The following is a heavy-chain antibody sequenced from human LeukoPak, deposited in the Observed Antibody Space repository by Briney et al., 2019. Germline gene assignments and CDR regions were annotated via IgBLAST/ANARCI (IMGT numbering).Heavy chain of an antibody. CDR3: ARSVVTLYWYFDL. D-gene: IGHD4-23*01. Sequence: SETLSLTCTVSGGSISGYYYNWIRQPPGKGMEWIGYIYYSGSTNYNPSLKSRVTISLDTSKNQFSLKLSSVTTADTAVYYCARSVVTLYWYFDLWGRGTLVTVSS. CDR1: GGSISGYY. V-gene: IGHV4-59*01. J-gene: IGHJ2*01. CDR2: IYYSGST.